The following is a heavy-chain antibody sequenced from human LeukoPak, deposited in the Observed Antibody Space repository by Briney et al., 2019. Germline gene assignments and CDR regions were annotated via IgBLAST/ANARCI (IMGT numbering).Heavy chain of an antibody. CDR3: AREVGAGRAFDI. CDR1: GGTFSSYA. Sequence: PGASVKVSCKASGGTFSSYAISWVRQAPGQGLEWMGGIIPIFGTANYAQKFQGRVTITADESTSTAYMELSSLRSEDTAVYYCAREVGAGRAFDIWGQGTMVTVSS. V-gene: IGHV1-69*01. J-gene: IGHJ3*02. D-gene: IGHD1-26*01. CDR2: IIPIFGTA.